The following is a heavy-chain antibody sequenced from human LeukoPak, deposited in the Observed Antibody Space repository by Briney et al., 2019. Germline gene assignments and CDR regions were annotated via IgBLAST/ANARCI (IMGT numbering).Heavy chain of an antibody. Sequence: GGSLRLSCAASGFTFSSYSMNWVRQAPGKGLEWVSSISSSSSYIYYADSVKGRFTISRDNAKNSLYLQMNSLRAEDTAVYYCAKVGGYCSSTSCRRSPYYYYYMDVWGKGTTVTVSS. V-gene: IGHV3-21*01. D-gene: IGHD2-2*01. CDR3: AKVGGYCSSTSCRRSPYYYYYMDV. CDR1: GFTFSSYS. CDR2: ISSSSSYI. J-gene: IGHJ6*03.